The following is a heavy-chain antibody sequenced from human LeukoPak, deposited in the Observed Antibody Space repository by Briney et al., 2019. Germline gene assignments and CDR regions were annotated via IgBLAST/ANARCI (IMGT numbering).Heavy chain of an antibody. CDR3: ARDVGGFGILYYFDY. D-gene: IGHD4-23*01. V-gene: IGHV3-74*01. CDR1: GFTFSSYW. J-gene: IGHJ4*02. CDR2: INGDGSTT. Sequence: PGGSLRLSCAASGFTFSSYWMHWVRQAPGKGLVWVSHINGDGSTTSYADSVKGRFTISRDNSKNTLYLQMNSLRAEDTAVYYCARDVGGFGILYYFDYWGQGTLVTVSS.